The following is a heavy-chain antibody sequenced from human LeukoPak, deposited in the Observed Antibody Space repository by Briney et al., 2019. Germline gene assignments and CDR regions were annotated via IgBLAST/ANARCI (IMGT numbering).Heavy chain of an antibody. CDR3: AKDHYYDSSGYGYYFDY. CDR2: IRYDGSNK. Sequence: GGSLRLSCAASAFSFSDYNMNWVRQAPGKGLEWVAFIRYDGSNKYYADSVKGRFTISRDNSKNTLYLQMNSLRAEDTAVYYCAKDHYYDSSGYGYYFDYWGQGTLVTVSS. CDR1: AFSFSDYN. V-gene: IGHV3-30*02. D-gene: IGHD3-22*01. J-gene: IGHJ4*02.